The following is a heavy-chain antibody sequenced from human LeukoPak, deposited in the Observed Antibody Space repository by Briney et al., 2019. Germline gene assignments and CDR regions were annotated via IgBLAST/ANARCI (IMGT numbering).Heavy chain of an antibody. J-gene: IGHJ4*02. CDR2: IHYSGDT. CDR3: ARLVVAAAQYYFDY. D-gene: IGHD2-15*01. CDR1: GASISSYY. V-gene: IGHV4-59*12. Sequence: RSSETLSLTCTVSGASISSYYWTWIRQPPGKGLEWIGYIHYSGDTKCNPSLKSRVTISVDTSKNQFSLKLSSVTAADTAVYYCARLVVAAAQYYFDYWGQGTLVTVSS.